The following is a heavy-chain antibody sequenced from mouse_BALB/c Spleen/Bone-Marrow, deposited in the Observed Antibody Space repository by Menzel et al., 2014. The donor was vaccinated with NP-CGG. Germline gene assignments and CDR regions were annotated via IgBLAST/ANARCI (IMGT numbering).Heavy chain of an antibody. CDR2: ISSGGSYT. CDR1: GFTFSSYA. Sequence: EVMLVESGGGLVKPGGSLKLSCAASGFTFSSYAMSWVRQSPEKRLEWVAEISSGGSYTYYPDTVTGRFTISRDNAKNTLYLEMSSLRSEDTAMYYCARPVWQLPPVDYWGQGTSVTVSS. J-gene: IGHJ4*01. CDR3: ARPVWQLPPVDY. V-gene: IGHV5-9-4*01. D-gene: IGHD2-10*02.